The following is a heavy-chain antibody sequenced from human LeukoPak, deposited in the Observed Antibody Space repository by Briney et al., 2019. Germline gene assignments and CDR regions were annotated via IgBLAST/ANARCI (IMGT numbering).Heavy chain of an antibody. Sequence: PGGSLRLSCAASGFTFSSYSMNWVRQAPGKGLEWLSSISSSSSYIYYAESVKGRFTISRDNAKSSMWLQMNSLRDEDTAVYYCARDQPPFYWGQGSLVTVSS. CDR2: ISSSSSYI. CDR3: ARDQPPFY. J-gene: IGHJ4*02. CDR1: GFTFSSYS. V-gene: IGHV3-21*01.